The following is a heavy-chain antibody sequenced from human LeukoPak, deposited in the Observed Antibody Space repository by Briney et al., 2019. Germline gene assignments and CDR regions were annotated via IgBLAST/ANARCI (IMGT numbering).Heavy chain of an antibody. V-gene: IGHV3-72*01. CDR1: GFTLSDHY. CDR2: STNKEKSYTA. Sequence: PGGSLRLSCAASGFTLSDHYMDWVRQAPGKGLEWIGRSTNKEKSYTAQYAASVKGRFSISRDDSKNSLYVQMNSLKIEDTAVYYCARVARGWSGEYDYWGHGTLVTVSS. J-gene: IGHJ4*01. CDR3: ARVARGWSGEYDY. D-gene: IGHD3-16*01.